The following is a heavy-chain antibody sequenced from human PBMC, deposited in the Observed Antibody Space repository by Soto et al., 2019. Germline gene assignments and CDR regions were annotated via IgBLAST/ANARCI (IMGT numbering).Heavy chain of an antibody. CDR2: IYYSGST. CDR3: AKYSSSWYKAAFDI. Sequence: SGTLSLTFMVSGGSINSSSYFWGWGRQPTGKGLEWIGEIYYSGSTYYNPTLKSRVTISVDTSKNQFPRKLSSVTAADSAVYYCAKYSSSWYKAAFDIWGQGTMAT. J-gene: IGHJ3*02. CDR1: GGSINSSSYF. V-gene: IGHV4-39*06. D-gene: IGHD6-13*01.